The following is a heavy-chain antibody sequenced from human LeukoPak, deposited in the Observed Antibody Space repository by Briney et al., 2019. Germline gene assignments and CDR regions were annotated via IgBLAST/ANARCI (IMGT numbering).Heavy chain of an antibody. D-gene: IGHD6-13*01. V-gene: IGHV1-69*04. J-gene: IGHJ4*02. CDR1: GGTFSSYA. CDR2: IIPILGIA. CDR3: ARGAAPFDY. Sequence: ASVKVSCKASGGTFSSYAISWVRQAPGQGLEWMGRIIPILGIANYAQKFQSRVTMTRNTSISTAYMELSSLRSEDTAVYYCARGAAPFDYWGQGTLVTVSS.